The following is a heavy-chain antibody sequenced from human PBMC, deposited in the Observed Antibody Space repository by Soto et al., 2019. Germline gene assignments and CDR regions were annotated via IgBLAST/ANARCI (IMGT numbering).Heavy chain of an antibody. CDR3: ARPSEMATIKGGFDY. CDR2: IIPIFGTA. D-gene: IGHD5-12*01. J-gene: IGHJ4*02. Sequence: QVQLVQSGAEVKKPGSSVKVSCKASGGTFSSYAISWVRQAPGQGLEWMGGIIPIFGTANYAQKFQGRVTITADESTSTAYMERSSLRSEDTAVYYCARPSEMATIKGGFDYWGQGTLVTVAS. V-gene: IGHV1-69*01. CDR1: GGTFSSYA.